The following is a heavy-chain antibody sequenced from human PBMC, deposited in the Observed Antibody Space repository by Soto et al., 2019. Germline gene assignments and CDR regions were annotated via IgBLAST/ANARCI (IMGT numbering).Heavy chain of an antibody. D-gene: IGHD3-9*01. CDR2: FSGSGGST. CDR3: AKDLVSRYDILTDYTRFDN. V-gene: IGHV3-23*01. Sequence: EVQLLESGGGLVQPGGSLRLSCAASGFTFSSYAMSWVRQAPGKGLEWVSGFSGSGGSTYYADSVKGRFTISRDNSKNTLYLQMNTLRVEDTAVYHCAKDLVSRYDILTDYTRFDNWGQGTLVTVSS. CDR1: GFTFSSYA. J-gene: IGHJ4*02.